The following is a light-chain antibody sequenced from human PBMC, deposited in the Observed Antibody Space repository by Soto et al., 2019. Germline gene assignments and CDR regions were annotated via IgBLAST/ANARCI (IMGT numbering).Light chain of an antibody. CDR2: EVS. CDR3: RSYTSSRAYV. V-gene: IGLV2-14*01. J-gene: IGLJ1*01. CDR1: HSDVGGYNH. Sequence: SVLTSPGPGCGYPGQTSTPSCNGTHSDVGGYNHVSWYQQQSGKAPKLMMHEVSNRPSGVSNRFSGSKSGNTASLTISGLQAEDEADYYCRSYTSSRAYVFGTGTKVTVL.